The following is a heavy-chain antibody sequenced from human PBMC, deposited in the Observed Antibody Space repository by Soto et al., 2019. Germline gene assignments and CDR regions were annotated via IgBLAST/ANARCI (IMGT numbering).Heavy chain of an antibody. CDR3: ARNYDILTGYYIPQPYGYWYGMDV. J-gene: IGHJ6*02. V-gene: IGHV1-69*02. CDR2: IIPILGIA. D-gene: IGHD3-9*01. CDR1: GGTFSSYT. Sequence: SVKVSCKSSGGTFSSYTISWVRQAPGQGLEWMGRIIPILGIANYAQKFQGRVTITADKSTSTAYMELSSLRSEDTAVYYCARNYDILTGYYIPQPYGYWYGMDVWGQGTTVTVSS.